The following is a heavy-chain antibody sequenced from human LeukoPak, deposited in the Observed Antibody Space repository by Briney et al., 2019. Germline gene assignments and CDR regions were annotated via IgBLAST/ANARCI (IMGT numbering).Heavy chain of an antibody. CDR3: AKGPTIFGVVIIRSPYYFDY. J-gene: IGHJ4*02. D-gene: IGHD3-3*01. V-gene: IGHV3-23*01. CDR1: GFTFSSYA. Sequence: GGSLRLSCAASGFTFSSYAMSWVRQAPGKGLEWVSVISGSGGSTYYRDSVKGRFTISRDNSKNTLYLQMNSLRAEDTAVYYCAKGPTIFGVVIIRSPYYFDYWGQGTLVTVSS. CDR2: ISGSGGST.